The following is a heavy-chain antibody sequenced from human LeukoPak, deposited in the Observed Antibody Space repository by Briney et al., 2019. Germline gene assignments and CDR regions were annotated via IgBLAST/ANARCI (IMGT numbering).Heavy chain of an antibody. CDR3: ARVGRYCSSTSCYEGIDY. J-gene: IGHJ4*02. Sequence: ASVKVSCKASGYTFTSYYMHWVRQAPGQGLEWMGIINPSGGSTGYAQKFQGRVTMTRDTSTSAVYMELSSLRSEDTAVYYCARVGRYCSSTSCYEGIDYWGQGTLVTVSS. D-gene: IGHD2-2*01. CDR2: INPSGGST. V-gene: IGHV1-46*01. CDR1: GYTFTSYY.